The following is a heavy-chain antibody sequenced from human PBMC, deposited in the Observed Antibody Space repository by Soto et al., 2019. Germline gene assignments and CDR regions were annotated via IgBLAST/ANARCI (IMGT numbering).Heavy chain of an antibody. D-gene: IGHD2-15*01. CDR1: GFSFSSNA. V-gene: IGHV3-23*01. CDR3: AKLGFCSGGTCHLDYYNGVDV. CDR2: IGSGGTT. J-gene: IGHJ6*02. Sequence: EVQLLESGGGVVQPGGSLRLSCAASGFSFSSNAMTWVRQAPGQGLEWVSTIGSGGTTYYADSVKGRFTISRDKSKNTQPLQMNSLRVEDTCVYYCAKLGFCSGGTCHLDYYNGVDVWGQGTTVTVSS.